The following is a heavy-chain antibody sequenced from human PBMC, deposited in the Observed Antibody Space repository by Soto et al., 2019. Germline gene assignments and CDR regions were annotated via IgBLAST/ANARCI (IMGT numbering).Heavy chain of an antibody. CDR3: ASRGGGAYYYDSGGYSNDAFDI. J-gene: IGHJ3*02. Sequence: ASVKVSCKASGYTFTSYGISWVRQAPGQGLEWMGWISAYNGNTNYAQKLQGRVTMTTDTSTSTAYMELRSLRSDDTAVYYCASRGGGAYYYDSGGYSNDAFDIWGQGTMVTVSS. V-gene: IGHV1-18*01. CDR2: ISAYNGNT. D-gene: IGHD3-22*01. CDR1: GYTFTSYG.